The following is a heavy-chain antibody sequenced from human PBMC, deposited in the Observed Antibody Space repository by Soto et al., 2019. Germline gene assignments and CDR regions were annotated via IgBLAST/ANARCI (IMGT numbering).Heavy chain of an antibody. J-gene: IGHJ5*02. CDR3: AREGVPLKSRIFGVVSSSSNWFDP. CDR2: INPSGGST. V-gene: IGHV1-46*03. D-gene: IGHD3-3*01. CDR1: GYTFTSYY. Sequence: ASVKVSCKASGYTFTSYYMHWVRQAPGQGLEWMGIINPSGGSTSYAQKFQGRVTMTRDTSTSTVYMELSSLRSEDTAVYYCAREGVPLKSRIFGVVSSSSNWFDPWGQGTLVTVSS.